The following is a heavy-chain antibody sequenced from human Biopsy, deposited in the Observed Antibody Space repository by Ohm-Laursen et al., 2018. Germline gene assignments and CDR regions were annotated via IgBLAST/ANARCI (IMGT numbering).Heavy chain of an antibody. V-gene: IGHV4-59*01. CDR2: VYYTGST. J-gene: IGHJ2*01. Sequence: PSDTLSLTCTASGDSISSYCWSWIRQPPGKGLQRIGYVYYTGSTDYNPSLQSRVTISVDTSKNHFSLRLRSVTPADTAIYYGARDRGYYSDRTVPGYFDLWGRGTLVTVSS. D-gene: IGHD3-22*01. CDR1: GDSISSYC. CDR3: ARDRGYYSDRTVPGYFDL.